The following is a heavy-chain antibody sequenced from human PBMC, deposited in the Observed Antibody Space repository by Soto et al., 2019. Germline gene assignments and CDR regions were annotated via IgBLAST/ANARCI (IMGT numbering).Heavy chain of an antibody. D-gene: IGHD5-12*01. CDR3: AREGGGYNRSPYFDY. CDR1: GGTFSRYT. CDR2: IIPILGIA. J-gene: IGHJ4*02. Sequence: QVQLVQCGAEVQKPGSSVKVSCKASGGTFSRYTISWVRQAPGQRLEWMGGIIPILGIANYAQKFQGRVTITADKSTSTAYMELSSLRSEDTAVYYCAREGGGYNRSPYFDYWGQGTLVTVSS. V-gene: IGHV1-69*08.